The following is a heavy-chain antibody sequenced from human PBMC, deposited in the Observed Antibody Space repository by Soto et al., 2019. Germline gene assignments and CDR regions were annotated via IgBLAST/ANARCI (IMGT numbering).Heavy chain of an antibody. V-gene: IGHV1-69*02. CDR2: IIPILGIA. J-gene: IGHJ4*02. D-gene: IGHD4-17*01. CDR3: ARLTTVTSPLDY. CDR1: GGTFSSYT. Sequence: QVQLVQSGAEVKKPGSSVKVSCKASGGTFSSYTISWVRQAPGQGLEWMGRIIPILGIANDAQKFQGRVTITADKSTSTAYMELSSLRAEDTAVYYCARLTTVTSPLDYWGQGTLVTVSS.